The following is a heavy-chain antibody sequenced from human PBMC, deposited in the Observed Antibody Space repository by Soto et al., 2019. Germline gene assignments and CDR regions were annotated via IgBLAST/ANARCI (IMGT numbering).Heavy chain of an antibody. V-gene: IGHV3-23*01. D-gene: IGHD2-2*01. CDR2: IGSSGHST. Sequence: GGSLRLSCAAPGFTFSSYGMSWVRQAPGKGLEWVSSIGSSGHSTYYADSVKGRFTISRDNSKNTLYLQMNSLRAEDTAVYYCARGGVPAAMSYWGQGTLVTVS. J-gene: IGHJ4*02. CDR3: ARGGVPAAMSY. CDR1: GFTFSSYG.